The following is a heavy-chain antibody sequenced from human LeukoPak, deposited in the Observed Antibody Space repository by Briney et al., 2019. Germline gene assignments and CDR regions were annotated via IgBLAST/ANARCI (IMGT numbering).Heavy chain of an antibody. J-gene: IGHJ5*02. Sequence: GPSVKVSCKASGGTFSSYAISWVRQAPGQGLEWMGGIIPIFGTANYAQKFQGRVTITADESTSTAYMELSSLRSEDTAVYYCASVTYYYDSSGYYYNWFDPWGQGTLVTVSS. CDR1: GGTFSSYA. V-gene: IGHV1-69*01. D-gene: IGHD3-22*01. CDR2: IIPIFGTA. CDR3: ASVTYYYDSSGYYYNWFDP.